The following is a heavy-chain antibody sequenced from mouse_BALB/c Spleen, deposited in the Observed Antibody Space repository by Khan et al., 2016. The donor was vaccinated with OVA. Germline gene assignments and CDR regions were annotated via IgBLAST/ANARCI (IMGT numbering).Heavy chain of an antibody. CDR3: VRDGAYHRNDGWFAY. V-gene: IGHV1-4*01. D-gene: IGHD2-14*01. CDR2: INPSNGYT. Sequence: QVQLQQSGAELARPGASVKMSCKASGYTFTSYTIHWIKKRPGQGLEWIGYINPSNGYTNYNQKFKDKATLTTHKSSTTAYLQLSSLTSDDSAVYNGVRDGAYHRNDGWFAYWGQGTLVTVSA. J-gene: IGHJ3*01. CDR1: GYTFTSYT.